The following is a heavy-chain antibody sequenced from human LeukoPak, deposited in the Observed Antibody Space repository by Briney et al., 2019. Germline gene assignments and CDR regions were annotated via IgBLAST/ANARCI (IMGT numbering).Heavy chain of an antibody. CDR2: IYYSGST. D-gene: IGHD2-2*03. CDR3: ARLLRVGYCSTTTCNWFDP. CDR1: GGSISSTSYY. J-gene: IGHJ5*02. Sequence: SETLSLTCVVSGGSISSTSYYWGWIRQPPGKGLEWIGSIYYSGSTYYSPSIKSRVTISVDTSKNQFSLKLSSVTAADTAVYYCARLLRVGYCSTTTCNWFDPWGQGTLVTVSS. V-gene: IGHV4-39*07.